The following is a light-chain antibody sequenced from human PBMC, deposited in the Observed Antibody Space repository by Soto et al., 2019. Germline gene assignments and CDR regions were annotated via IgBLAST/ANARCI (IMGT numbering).Light chain of an antibody. V-gene: IGKV1-12*01. Sequence: DIQMTQSPSSVSASVGDTVTISCRASQGVSTSLAWYLHKPGKAHKLLIYAASSLASGVPSRFSGSGSGTDFTLTISNLQPEDFATYYCQQANSVPPTFGQGTNVEIK. CDR1: QGVSTS. CDR3: QQANSVPPT. CDR2: AAS. J-gene: IGKJ1*01.